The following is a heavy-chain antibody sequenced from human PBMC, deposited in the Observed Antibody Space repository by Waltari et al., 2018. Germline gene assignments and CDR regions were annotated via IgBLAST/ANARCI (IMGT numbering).Heavy chain of an antibody. CDR3: ARRGTYCTNGVCYQEVYYFDY. D-gene: IGHD2-8*01. V-gene: IGHV4-31*03. CDR1: GGSISSGGYY. CDR2: IYYSGST. J-gene: IGHJ4*02. Sequence: QVQLQESGPGLVKPSQTLSLTCTVSGGSISSGGYYWSWIHQHPGKGLEWIGYIYYSGSTYYNPSLKSRVTISVDTSKNQFSLKLSSVTAADTAVYYCARRGTYCTNGVCYQEVYYFDYWGQGTLVTVSS.